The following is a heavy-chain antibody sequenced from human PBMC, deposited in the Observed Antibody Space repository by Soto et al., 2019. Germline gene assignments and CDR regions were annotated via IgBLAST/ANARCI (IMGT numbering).Heavy chain of an antibody. D-gene: IGHD3-10*01. V-gene: IGHV4-34*01. CDR2: INHSGST. CDR3: ARGFGAMVRGVWFDP. J-gene: IGHJ5*02. Sequence: QVQLQQWGAGLLKPSETLSLTCAVYGGSFSGYYWSWIRQPPGKGLEWIGEINHSGSTNYNPSLKSRVTISVDTSKNQFSLKLSSVTAADTAVYYCARGFGAMVRGVWFDPWGQGTLVTVSS. CDR1: GGSFSGYY.